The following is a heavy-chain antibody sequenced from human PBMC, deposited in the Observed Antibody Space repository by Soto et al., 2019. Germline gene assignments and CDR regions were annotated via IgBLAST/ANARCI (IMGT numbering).Heavy chain of an antibody. D-gene: IGHD2-21*02. V-gene: IGHV4-4*07. Sequence: SETLSLTCIVSGVSVRSYTWSWVRQPANKGLEWIGRVFSSVSATYNPSLKSRVSITMDTPENRISLKLESVTAADAGVYYCARAGMTTGDTWGPGTAVTVSS. CDR1: GVSVRSYT. CDR2: VFSSVSA. CDR3: ARAGMTTGDT. J-gene: IGHJ4*02.